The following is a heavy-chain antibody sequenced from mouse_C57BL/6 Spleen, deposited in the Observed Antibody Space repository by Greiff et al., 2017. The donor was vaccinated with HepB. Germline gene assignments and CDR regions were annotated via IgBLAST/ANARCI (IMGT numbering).Heavy chain of an antibody. CDR2: IWWDDDK. Sequence: QVQLKESGPGILQPSQTLSLTCSFSGFSLSTFGMGVGWIRQPSGKGLEWLAHIWWDDDKYYNPALKSRLTISKDTSKNQVFLKIANVDTADTATYYCARIDYYGSSYLFAYWGQGTLVTVSA. V-gene: IGHV8-8*01. D-gene: IGHD1-1*01. CDR3: ARIDYYGSSYLFAY. J-gene: IGHJ3*01. CDR1: GFSLSTFGMG.